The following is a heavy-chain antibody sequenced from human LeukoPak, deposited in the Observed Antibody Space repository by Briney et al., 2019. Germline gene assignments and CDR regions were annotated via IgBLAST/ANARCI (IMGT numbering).Heavy chain of an antibody. D-gene: IGHD3-22*01. J-gene: IGHJ3*02. CDR3: ARVQQRGSGYYYVSVAFDI. CDR2: INHSGST. Sequence: KASETLSLTCAVYGGSFSGYYWSWIRQPPGKGLEWIGEINHSGSTNYNPSLKSRVTISVDTSKNQFSLKLSSVTAADTAVYYCARVQQRGSGYYYVSVAFDIWGQGTMVTVSS. CDR1: GGSFSGYY. V-gene: IGHV4-34*01.